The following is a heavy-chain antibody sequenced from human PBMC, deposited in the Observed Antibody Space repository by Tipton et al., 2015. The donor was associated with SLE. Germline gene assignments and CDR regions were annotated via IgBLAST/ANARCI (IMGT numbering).Heavy chain of an antibody. CDR2: VFSSGTT. CDR3: ARYFYDSSGVCLFDL. D-gene: IGHD3-22*01. V-gene: IGHV4-31*03. Sequence: TLSLTCTVSSGSVSSGAYYWSWIRQHPGKGLEWIGYVFSSGTTYYNPSLQGRLSMSLDTSKNQLSLQLSSVTSADTAVYYCARYFYDSSGVCLFDLRGQGTLVTVSS. J-gene: IGHJ4*02. CDR1: SGSVSSGAYY.